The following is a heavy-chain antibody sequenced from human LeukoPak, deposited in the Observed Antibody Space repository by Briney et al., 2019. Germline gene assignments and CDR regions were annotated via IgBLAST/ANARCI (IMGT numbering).Heavy chain of an antibody. Sequence: SETLSLTCAVYGGSFSDYFWGWIRQPPGKGLEWIGEINHSGRTYYNPSLKSRVTISVDTSKNQFSLKLSSVTAADTAVYYCARALSNWNYEVVDYWGQGTLVTVSS. D-gene: IGHD1-7*01. CDR1: GGSFSDYF. CDR3: ARALSNWNYEVVDY. V-gene: IGHV4-34*01. CDR2: INHSGRT. J-gene: IGHJ4*02.